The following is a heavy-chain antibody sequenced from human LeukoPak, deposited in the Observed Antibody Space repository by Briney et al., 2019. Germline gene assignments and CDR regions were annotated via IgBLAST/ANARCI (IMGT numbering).Heavy chain of an antibody. V-gene: IGHV3-7*01. J-gene: IGHJ4*02. CDR1: GFTFSSYW. CDR2: IKQDGSEK. Sequence: PGVSLRLSCAASGFTFSSYWMSWVRQAPGKGLEWVANIKQDGSEKYYVDPVKGRFTISRDNDNNSMYLQINSLRAEDTAVYYCARYHGGYFAYWGQGTLVTVSS. CDR3: ARYHGGYFAY. D-gene: IGHD2-15*01.